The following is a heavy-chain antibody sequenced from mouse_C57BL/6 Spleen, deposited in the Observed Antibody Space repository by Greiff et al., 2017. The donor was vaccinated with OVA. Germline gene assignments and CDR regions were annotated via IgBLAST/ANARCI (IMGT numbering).Heavy chain of an antibody. D-gene: IGHD1-1*01. CDR3: ARESVLNYYGPWFAY. J-gene: IGHJ3*01. V-gene: IGHV1-64*01. CDR2: IHPNSGST. CDR1: GYTFTSYW. Sequence: QVQLQQPGAELVKPGASVKLSCKASGYTFTSYWMHWVKQRPGQGLEWIGMIHPNSGSTNYNEKFKSKATLTVDKSSSTAYMQLSSLTSEDSAVYYCARESVLNYYGPWFAYWGQGTLVTVSA.